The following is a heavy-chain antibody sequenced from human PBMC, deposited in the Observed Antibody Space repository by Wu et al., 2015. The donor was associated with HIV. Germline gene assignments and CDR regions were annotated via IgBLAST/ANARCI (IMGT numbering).Heavy chain of an antibody. CDR3: ASIPYSGLYYFDY. J-gene: IGHJ4*02. V-gene: IGHV1-2*02. Sequence: QVQLVQSGAEVKKPGASVKVSCKASGYTFTGYYMHWVRQAPGQGLEWMGWINPNSGGTNHAQKFQGRVTMTRDTSISTAYMELSRLRSDDTAVYYCASIPYSGLYYFDYWGQGTLVTVSS. D-gene: IGHD5-12*01. CDR1: GYTFTGYY. CDR2: INPNSGGT.